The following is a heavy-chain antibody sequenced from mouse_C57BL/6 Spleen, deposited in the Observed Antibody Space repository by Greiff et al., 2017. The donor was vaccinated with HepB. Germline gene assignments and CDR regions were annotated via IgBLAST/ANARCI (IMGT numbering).Heavy chain of an antibody. CDR3: AREGLRREFDY. D-gene: IGHD2-4*01. CDR1: GFTFSSYA. J-gene: IGHJ2*01. CDR2: ISDGGSYT. V-gene: IGHV5-4*01. Sequence: EVQLQESGGGLVKPGGSLKLSCAASGFTFSSYAMSWVRQTPEKRLEWVATISDGGSYTYYPDNVKGRFTISRDNAKNNLYLQMSHLKSEDTAMYYCAREGLRREFDYWGQGTTLTVSS.